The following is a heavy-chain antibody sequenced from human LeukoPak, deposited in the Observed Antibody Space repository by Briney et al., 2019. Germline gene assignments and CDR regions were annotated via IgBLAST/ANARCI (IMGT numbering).Heavy chain of an antibody. CDR3: AKGLPNSDFGVVIY. J-gene: IGHJ4*02. CDR2: ISYDGSNK. D-gene: IGHD3-3*01. Sequence: PGRSLRLSCAASGFTFSSYGMHWVRQAPGKGLEWVAVISYDGSNKYYADSVKGRFTISRDNSKNTLYLQMNSLRAEDTAVYYCAKGLPNSDFGVVIYWGQGTLVTVSS. V-gene: IGHV3-30*18. CDR1: GFTFSSYG.